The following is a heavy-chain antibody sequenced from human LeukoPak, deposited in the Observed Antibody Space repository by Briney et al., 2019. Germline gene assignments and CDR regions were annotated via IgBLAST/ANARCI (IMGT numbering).Heavy chain of an antibody. CDR3: ARSHMVRGVIFHEIARFDP. CDR1: GGSISSGDYY. CDR2: IYYSGST. Sequence: SETLSLTGTVSGGSISSGDYYWSWIRQPPGKGLEWIGYIYYSGSTYYNPSLKSRVTISVDTSKNQFSLKLSSVTAADTAVYYCARSHMVRGVIFHEIARFDPWGQGTLVTVSS. V-gene: IGHV4-30-4*01. D-gene: IGHD3-10*01. J-gene: IGHJ5*02.